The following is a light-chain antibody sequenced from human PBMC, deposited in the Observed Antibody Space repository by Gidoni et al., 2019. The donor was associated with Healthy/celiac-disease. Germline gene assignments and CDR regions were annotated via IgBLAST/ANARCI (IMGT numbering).Light chain of an antibody. Sequence: EIVMTQSPATLSVSPGERATLSCRASQSVSSNFDWYHQKPGQAPRLLIYGASTRSTGIPARFSGSGSGTEVTLTISSLQSEDFAVYYCQQYNNWPPLTFGGGTKVEIK. V-gene: IGKV3-15*01. CDR2: GAS. CDR1: QSVSSN. J-gene: IGKJ4*01. CDR3: QQYNNWPPLT.